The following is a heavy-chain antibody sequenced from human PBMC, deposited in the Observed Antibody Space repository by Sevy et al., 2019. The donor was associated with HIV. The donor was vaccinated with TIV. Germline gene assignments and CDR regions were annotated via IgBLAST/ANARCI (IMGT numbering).Heavy chain of an antibody. CDR2: TYYRSKWYN. CDR1: GDSVSSNNAA. Sequence: SQTLSLTCAISGDSVSSNNAAWNWIRQSPSRGLEWLGRTYYRSKWYNDYAVSVKSRITINPDTSKNQVSLQLNSVTPEDSAVYYCAEGGATRFDPWGQGTLVTVSS. J-gene: IGHJ5*02. CDR3: AEGGATRFDP. D-gene: IGHD1-26*01. V-gene: IGHV6-1*01.